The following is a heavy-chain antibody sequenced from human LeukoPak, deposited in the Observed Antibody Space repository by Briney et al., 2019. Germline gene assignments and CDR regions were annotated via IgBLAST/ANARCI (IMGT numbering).Heavy chain of an antibody. J-gene: IGHJ4*02. CDR2: ISSSSSYI. V-gene: IGHV3-21*04. CDR1: GFTFSSYS. CDR3: ARDQFGDYFRGADY. Sequence: GGSLRLSCAASGFTFSSYSMNWVRQAPGKRLEWVSSISSSSSYIYYADSVKGRFTISRDNAKNSLYLQMNSLRAEDTAVYYCARDQFGDYFRGADYWGQGTRVTVSS. D-gene: IGHD3-22*01.